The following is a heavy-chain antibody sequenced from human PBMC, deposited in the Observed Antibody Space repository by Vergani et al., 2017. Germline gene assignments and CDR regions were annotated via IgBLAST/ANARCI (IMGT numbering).Heavy chain of an antibody. CDR1: GFTVSSNY. V-gene: IGHV3-66*01. CDR2: IYSGGST. J-gene: IGHJ6*03. D-gene: IGHD2-8*01. CDR3: ASRYCTNGVCYAKYYCYYMDV. Sequence: EVQLVASGGGLVQPGGSLRLSCAASGFTVSSNYMSWVRQAPGKGLEWVSVIYSGGSTYYADSVKGGFTISRDNSKNTLYLQMNSLRAEDTAVYYCASRYCTNGVCYAKYYCYYMDVWRRGTSVTVSS.